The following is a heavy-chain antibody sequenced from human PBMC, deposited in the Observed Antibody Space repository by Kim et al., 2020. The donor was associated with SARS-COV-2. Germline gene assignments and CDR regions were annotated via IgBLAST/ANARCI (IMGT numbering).Heavy chain of an antibody. CDR2: IYEGGST. CDR3: ARDLYGSGTYYNRMDV. Sequence: SETLSLTCAVSGGSISSGNWWTWVRQSPGQGLQWIGEIYEGGSTNYNPSLKSRVNMSVDKSKNQFSLRLSSVTAADTAVYCCARDLYGSGTYYNRMDVWGQGTTVIVSS. CDR1: GGSISSGNW. D-gene: IGHD3-10*01. V-gene: IGHV4-4*01. J-gene: IGHJ6*02.